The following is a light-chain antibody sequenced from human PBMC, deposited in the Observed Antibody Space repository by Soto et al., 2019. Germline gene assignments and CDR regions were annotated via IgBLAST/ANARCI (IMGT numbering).Light chain of an antibody. J-gene: IGLJ1*01. V-gene: IGLV2-14*01. Sequence: QSALTQPASVSGSPGQSITISCTGTSSDVGGYNYVSWYQQHPGKAPKLMIYDVSNRPSGVSNRFSGSKSGNTGSLTISGLQAEDEADYYCSSYTSSSTLDVFGTGTKVTVL. CDR1: SSDVGGYNY. CDR2: DVS. CDR3: SSYTSSSTLDV.